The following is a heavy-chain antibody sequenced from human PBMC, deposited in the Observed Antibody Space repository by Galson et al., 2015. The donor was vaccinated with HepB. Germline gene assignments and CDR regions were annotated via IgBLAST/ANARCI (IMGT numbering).Heavy chain of an antibody. V-gene: IGHV5-51*03. J-gene: IGHJ4*02. Sequence: SGAEVKKPGESLKISCKGSGYSFTNYWIGWVRQVPGKGLEWMGIIYPGDSGTTYSPSFQGQVTISADKSITTAYLQWSSLKASDTAMYYCARLFTNTLNFDYWGQGTLVTVSS. CDR2: IYPGDSGT. CDR3: ARLFTNTLNFDY. CDR1: GYSFTNYW. D-gene: IGHD3-3*01.